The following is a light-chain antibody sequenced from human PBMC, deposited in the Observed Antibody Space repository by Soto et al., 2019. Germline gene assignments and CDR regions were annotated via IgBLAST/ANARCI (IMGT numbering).Light chain of an antibody. CDR2: ATS. CDR3: QQSYKMPS. CDR1: RNVSIY. V-gene: IGKV1-39*01. Sequence: EIPLTQSLTSLSPPXXDRLXLTCRASRNVSIYLNWYQHKPGKGPXXLIQATSNLQIGVPSRFSGSGSGTEFTLTISSLEPEDLGTYYCQQSYKMPSFGQGTRLEIK. J-gene: IGKJ5*01.